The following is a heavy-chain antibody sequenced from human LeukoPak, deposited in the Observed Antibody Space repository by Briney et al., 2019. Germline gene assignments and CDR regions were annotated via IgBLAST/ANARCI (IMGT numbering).Heavy chain of an antibody. CDR1: GGSISSYY. J-gene: IGHJ4*02. D-gene: IGHD2-2*01. Sequence: PSETLSLTCTVSGGSISSYYWSWIRQPAGKGLEWIGRIYTSGSTNYNPSLKSRVTMSVDTSKNQFSLKLSSVTAADTAVYYCARDPPLGSCSTISCPHLDYWGQGTLVTVSS. CDR2: IYTSGST. V-gene: IGHV4-4*07. CDR3: ARDPPLGSCSTISCPHLDY.